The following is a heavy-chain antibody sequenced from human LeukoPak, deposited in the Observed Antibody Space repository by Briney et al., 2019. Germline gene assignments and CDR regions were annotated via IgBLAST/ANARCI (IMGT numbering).Heavy chain of an antibody. CDR3: ARDLFDSSGYDSRHYYYYGMDV. D-gene: IGHD3-22*01. J-gene: IGHJ6*02. CDR1: GFTFSSYS. V-gene: IGHV3-21*01. Sequence: GGSLRLSCAASGFTFSSYSMNWVRQAPGKGLEWVSSISSSSSYIYYADSVKGRFTISRDNAKNSLYLQMNSPRAEDTAVYYCARDLFDSSGYDSRHYYYYGMDVWGQGTTVTVSS. CDR2: ISSSSSYI.